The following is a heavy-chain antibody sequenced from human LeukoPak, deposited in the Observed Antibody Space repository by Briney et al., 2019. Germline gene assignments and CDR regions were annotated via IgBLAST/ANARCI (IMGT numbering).Heavy chain of an antibody. CDR3: AREYFATYYDILTGYSKVDWFDP. V-gene: IGHV4-59*01. CDR2: IYYSGST. Sequence: SETLSFTCTVSGGSISSYYWSWIRQPPGKGLEWIGYIYYSGSTNYNPSLKSRVTISVDTSKNQFSLKLSSVTAADTAVYYCAREYFATYYDILTGYSKVDWFDPWGQGTLVTVSS. CDR1: GGSISSYY. D-gene: IGHD3-9*01. J-gene: IGHJ5*02.